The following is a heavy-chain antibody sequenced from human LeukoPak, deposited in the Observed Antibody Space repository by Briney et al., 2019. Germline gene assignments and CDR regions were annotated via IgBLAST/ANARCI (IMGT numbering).Heavy chain of an antibody. D-gene: IGHD3-10*01. CDR3: AKDGVLWSGSYYYYMDV. V-gene: IGHV3-30*02. CDR2: IRYDGSNK. J-gene: IGHJ6*03. CDR1: GFTFSSYG. Sequence: PGGSLRLSCAASGFTFSSYGMHWVRQAPGKGLEWVAFIRYDGSNKYYADSVKGRFTISRDNSKNTLYLQMNSLRAEDTAVYYCAKDGVLWSGSYYYYMDVWGKGTTVTISS.